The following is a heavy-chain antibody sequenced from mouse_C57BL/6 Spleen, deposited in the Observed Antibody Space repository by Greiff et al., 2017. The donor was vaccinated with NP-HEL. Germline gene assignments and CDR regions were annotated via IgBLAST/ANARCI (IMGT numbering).Heavy chain of an antibody. J-gene: IGHJ3*01. Sequence: QVQLQQSGAELVMPGASVKLSCKASGYTFTSYWMHWVKQRPGQGLEWIGEIDPYDSYTNYNQKFKGKSTLTVDKSSSTAYMQLSSLTSEDSAVYYCARGADEAYWGQGTLVTVSA. V-gene: IGHV1-69*01. CDR1: GYTFTSYW. CDR3: ARGADEAY. CDR2: IDPYDSYT.